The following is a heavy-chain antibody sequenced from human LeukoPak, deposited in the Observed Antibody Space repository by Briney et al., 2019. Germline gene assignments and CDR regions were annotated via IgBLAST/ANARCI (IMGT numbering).Heavy chain of an antibody. CDR2: INSDGSST. J-gene: IGHJ5*02. D-gene: IGHD1-1*01. CDR3: AGSLASNWFDP. CDR1: GFTFSSYW. Sequence: GGSLRLSCAASGFTFSSYWMHWVRQVPGKGPVWVSRINSDGSSTSYADSVKGRFTISRDNAKNTLYLQMNSLRAEDTAVCSCAGSLASNWFDPWGQGTLVTVSS. V-gene: IGHV3-74*01.